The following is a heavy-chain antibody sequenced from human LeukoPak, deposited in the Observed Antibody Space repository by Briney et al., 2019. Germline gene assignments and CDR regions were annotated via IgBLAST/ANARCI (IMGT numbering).Heavy chain of an antibody. V-gene: IGHV3-74*01. CDR2: INSDGSST. Sequence: GGSLRLSCAASGFTFSSYWMHWVRQAPGKGLVWVSRINSDGSSTSYADSVKGRFTISRDNAKNTLYLQMNSLRAEDTAVYYCARVPAGYYDSSGYYYYYGMDVWGQGTTVTVSS. CDR3: ARVPAGYYDSSGYYYYYGMDV. CDR1: GFTFSSYW. J-gene: IGHJ6*02. D-gene: IGHD3-22*01.